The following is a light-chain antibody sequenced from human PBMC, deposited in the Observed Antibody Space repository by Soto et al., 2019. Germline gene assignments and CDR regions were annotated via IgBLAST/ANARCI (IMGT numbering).Light chain of an antibody. CDR2: DAS. Sequence: EIVLTQSPAILSLSPGERATLSCRASQSISSSLAWYQQKPGQAPRLLIYDASTRATGFPARFSGSGSGTDFTLTIGSLEPEDFAVYYCQQRSEWPRTFGQETQVDIK. CDR3: QQRSEWPRT. J-gene: IGKJ1*01. CDR1: QSISSS. V-gene: IGKV3-11*01.